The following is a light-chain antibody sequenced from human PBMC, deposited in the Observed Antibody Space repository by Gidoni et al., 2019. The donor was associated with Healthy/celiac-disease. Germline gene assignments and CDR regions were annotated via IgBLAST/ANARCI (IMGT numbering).Light chain of an antibody. CDR2: LGS. J-gene: IGKJ3*01. CDR3: MQALQTFT. V-gene: IGKV2-28*01. CDR1: QSLLHSNGYNY. Sequence: DIVMTQSPLTLPVTPGEPASISCRSSQSLLHSNGYNYLYLYMQKPGQCPPLLIYLGSNRASGGPDRLSGSGSGTDFTLKISRVEAEDVGVYYCMQALQTFTFGPGTKVDIK.